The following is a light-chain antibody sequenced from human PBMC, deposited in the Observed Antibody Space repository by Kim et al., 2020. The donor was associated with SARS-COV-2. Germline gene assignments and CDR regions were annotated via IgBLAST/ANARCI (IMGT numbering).Light chain of an antibody. J-gene: IGKJ1*01. Sequence: DIQMTQSPSTLSASVGDRVTITCRASQSISNWLAWYQQKPGKAPKLLIYDASNLESGVPSRFSGSGSGTEFTLTISSLQPDDFATYHCQQYKSYSRTFGQGTKVDIK. CDR2: DAS. CDR3: QQYKSYSRT. V-gene: IGKV1-5*01. CDR1: QSISNW.